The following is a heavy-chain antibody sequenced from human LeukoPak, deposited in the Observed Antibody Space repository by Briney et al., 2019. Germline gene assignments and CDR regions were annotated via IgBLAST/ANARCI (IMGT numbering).Heavy chain of an antibody. CDR2: ISWNSGSI. Sequence: GRSLRLSCAASGFTFDDYAMHWVRQAPGKGLEWVSGISWNSGSIGYADSVKGRFTISRDNSKNTLYLQMNSLRAEDTAVYYCAKAVAAAGSSGWGQGTLVTVSS. D-gene: IGHD6-13*01. CDR3: AKAVAAAGSSG. V-gene: IGHV3-9*01. J-gene: IGHJ4*02. CDR1: GFTFDDYA.